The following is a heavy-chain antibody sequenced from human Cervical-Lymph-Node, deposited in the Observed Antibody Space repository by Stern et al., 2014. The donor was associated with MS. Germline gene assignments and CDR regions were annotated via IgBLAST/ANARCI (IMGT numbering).Heavy chain of an antibody. CDR1: GFSLSTSGMC. Sequence: QVTLRESGPALVKPTQTLTLTCTFSGFSLSTSGMCVSWIRQPPGKALEWLALIDWDDDKYYSTSLKTRLTISKDTSKNQVVLTMTNMDPVDTATYYCARMRYCSGGSCWDAFDIWGQGTMVTVSS. CDR2: IDWDDDK. D-gene: IGHD2-15*01. J-gene: IGHJ3*02. V-gene: IGHV2-70*01. CDR3: ARMRYCSGGSCWDAFDI.